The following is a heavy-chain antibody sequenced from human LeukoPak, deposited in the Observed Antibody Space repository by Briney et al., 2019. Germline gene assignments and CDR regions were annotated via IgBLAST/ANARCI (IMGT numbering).Heavy chain of an antibody. J-gene: IGHJ6*03. CDR2: IIPIFNSA. Sequence: ASVKVSCKTSGGTFDNSVISWERQAPGQGLEWMGGIIPIFNSANYAQKFQGRVTITADESTSTAYMELSSLRSDDTAVYYCASGDISGYYQYFYYYMDVWGKGTTVTISS. D-gene: IGHD3-22*01. CDR3: ASGDISGYYQYFYYYMDV. V-gene: IGHV1-69*13. CDR1: GGTFDNSV.